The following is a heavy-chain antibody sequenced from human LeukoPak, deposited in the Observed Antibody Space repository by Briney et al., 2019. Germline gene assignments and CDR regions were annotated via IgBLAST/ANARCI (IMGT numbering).Heavy chain of an antibody. D-gene: IGHD1-14*01. CDR2: IRSKANSYAT. CDR3: ARETGDFEY. CDR1: GFTFSGSA. J-gene: IGHJ4*02. Sequence: GGSLRLSCAASGFTFSGSAMHWVRQASGKGLEWVGRIRSKANSYATAYAASVKGRFTISRDDSKNTAYLQMNSLKTEDTAVYYCARETGDFEYWGQGTLVTVSS. V-gene: IGHV3-73*01.